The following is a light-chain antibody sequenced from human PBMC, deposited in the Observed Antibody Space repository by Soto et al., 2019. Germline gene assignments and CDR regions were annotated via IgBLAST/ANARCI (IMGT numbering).Light chain of an antibody. CDR1: SSDFGNYNL. CDR2: EVN. J-gene: IGLJ1*01. Sequence: QSVLTQPASVSGSPGQSITISCTGTSSDFGNYNLVSWYQQHPGKVPKLILFEVNKRPSGVSGRFSGSKSGNTASLTISGLQAEDEADYYCCSYIGHYIYVFGTGTKVTVL. CDR3: CSYIGHYIYV. V-gene: IGLV2-23*02.